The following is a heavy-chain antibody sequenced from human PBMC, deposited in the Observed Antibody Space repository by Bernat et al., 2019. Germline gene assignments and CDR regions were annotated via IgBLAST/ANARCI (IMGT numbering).Heavy chain of an antibody. V-gene: IGHV3-21*01. J-gene: IGHJ2*01. CDR1: GFTFSSYS. CDR2: ISSSSYI. CDR3: ARDLDPLVGSLVRDWYFDL. D-gene: IGHD6-19*01. Sequence: EVQLVESGGGLVKPGGSLRLSCAASGFTFSSYSMNWVRQAPGKGLEWVASISSSSYIYYADSVKGRFTISRDNAKNSLYLQMNSLRAEDTAVYYCARDLDPLVGSLVRDWYFDLWGRGTLVTVSS.